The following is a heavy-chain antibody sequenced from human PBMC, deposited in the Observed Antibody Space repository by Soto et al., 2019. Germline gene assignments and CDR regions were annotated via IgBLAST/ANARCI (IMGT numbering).Heavy chain of an antibody. V-gene: IGHV4-31*03. Sequence: QVQLQESGPGLVKPSQTLSLTCTVSGGSISSGGYYWSWIRQHPGKGLEWIGYIYYSGSTYYNPSLKSRVTISVATSKNQFSLKLSSVTAADTAVYYCARDSSGWKGASLVDPWGQGTLVTVSS. CDR1: GGSISSGGYY. J-gene: IGHJ5*02. CDR2: IYYSGST. D-gene: IGHD6-19*01. CDR3: ARDSSGWKGASLVDP.